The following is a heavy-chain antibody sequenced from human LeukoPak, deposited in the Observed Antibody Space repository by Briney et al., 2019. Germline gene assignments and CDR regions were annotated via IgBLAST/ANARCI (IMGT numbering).Heavy chain of an antibody. J-gene: IGHJ4*02. CDR1: GGSISSSSYY. D-gene: IGHD6-13*01. CDR2: IYYSGST. V-gene: IGHV4-39*01. CDR3: ARRLSWFTVDYFDY. Sequence: SETLSLTCTVSGGSISSSSYYWGWIRQPPGKGLEWIGSIYYSGSTYYNPSLKSRVTISVDASKNQFSLKLSSVTAADTAVYYCARRLSWFTVDYFDYWGQGTLVTVSS.